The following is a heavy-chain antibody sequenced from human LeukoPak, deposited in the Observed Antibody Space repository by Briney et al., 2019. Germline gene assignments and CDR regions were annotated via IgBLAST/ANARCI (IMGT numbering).Heavy chain of an antibody. D-gene: IGHD3-3*01. J-gene: IGHJ4*02. V-gene: IGHV4-39*07. CDR1: GGSISTGYNY. CDR2: INHSGST. CDR3: ARGRWRKSSPQFFY. Sequence: PSETLSLTCSVSGGSISTGYNYWGWIRQPPGKGLEWIGEINHSGSTNYNPSLKSRVTISVDTSKNQFSLKLSSVTAADTAVYYCARGRWRKSSPQFFYWGQGTLVTVSS.